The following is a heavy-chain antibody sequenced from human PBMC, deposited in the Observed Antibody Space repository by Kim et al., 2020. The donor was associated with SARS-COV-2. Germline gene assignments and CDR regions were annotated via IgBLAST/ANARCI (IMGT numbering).Heavy chain of an antibody. CDR1: GFTFNNYA. CDR2: ISGSDGTT. Sequence: GGSLRLSCAASGFTFNNYAMSWVRQTPGKGLEWVATISGSDGTTYYADSVKGRFTISRDNSKNTLFLQMNSLRAEDTAVYFCAKAMVQGVIVGFDVWGQ. CDR3: AKAMVQGVIVGFDV. J-gene: IGHJ4*02. D-gene: IGHD3-10*01. V-gene: IGHV3-23*01.